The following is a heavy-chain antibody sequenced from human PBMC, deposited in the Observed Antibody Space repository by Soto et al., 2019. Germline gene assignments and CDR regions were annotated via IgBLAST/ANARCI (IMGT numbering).Heavy chain of an antibody. J-gene: IGHJ6*02. D-gene: IGHD2-2*01. CDR1: GFTVSSNY. Sequence: GGSLRLSCAASGFTVSSNYMSWVRQAPGKGLEWVSVIYSGGSTYYADSVKGRFTISRDNSKNTLYLQMNSLRAEDTAVYYCARLAGSDPGNCSSTSCQGYYGMDVWGQGTTVTVSS. CDR3: ARLAGSDPGNCSSTSCQGYYGMDV. CDR2: IYSGGST. V-gene: IGHV3-53*01.